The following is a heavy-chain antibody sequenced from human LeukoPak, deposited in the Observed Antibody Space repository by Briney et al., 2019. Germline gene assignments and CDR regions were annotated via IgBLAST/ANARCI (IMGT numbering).Heavy chain of an antibody. CDR2: INPSGGST. D-gene: IGHD5-12*01. CDR1: GYTFTNYY. V-gene: IGHV1-46*01. J-gene: IGHJ4*02. Sequence: ASVKVSFKASGYTFTNYYMHWVRQAPGRGLEWMGIINPSGGSTNYAQKFQGRVTMTRDTSTSTVYMELSSLRSEDTAVYYCGRDQGYSGYDSPDYWGQGTLVTVSS. CDR3: GRDQGYSGYDSPDY.